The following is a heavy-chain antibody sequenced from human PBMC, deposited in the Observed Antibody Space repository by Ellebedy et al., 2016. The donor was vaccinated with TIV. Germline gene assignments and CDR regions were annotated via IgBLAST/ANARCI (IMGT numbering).Heavy chain of an antibody. CDR3: ARRRGSLHYSGSGSQPKRWFDP. D-gene: IGHD3-10*01. J-gene: IGHJ5*02. Sequence: MPSETLSLTCAVYGGSFSGYYWSWIRQPPGKGLEWIGEINDSGSTNYNPSLKSRVNISVDTSKNQFSLTLSSVTAADTAVYYCARRRGSLHYSGSGSQPKRWFDPWGQGTLVTVSS. CDR1: GGSFSGYY. V-gene: IGHV4-34*01. CDR2: INDSGST.